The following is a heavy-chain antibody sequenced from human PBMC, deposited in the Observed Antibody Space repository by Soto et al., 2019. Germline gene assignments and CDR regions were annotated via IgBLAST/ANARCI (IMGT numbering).Heavy chain of an antibody. CDR2: IYYNGRT. J-gene: IGHJ4*02. V-gene: IGHV4-59*01. CDR1: GGSISTYY. CDR3: ARDGSVYGFWSGPYFFYD. D-gene: IGHD3-3*01. Sequence: SETLSLTCTVSGGSISTYYWSWIRQPPGKGLEWIGYIYYNGRTNYNPSLESRVTISLDTSKSQFPLKLSSVSAADTAVYYCARDGSVYGFWSGPYFFYDWGRRTLVTGSA.